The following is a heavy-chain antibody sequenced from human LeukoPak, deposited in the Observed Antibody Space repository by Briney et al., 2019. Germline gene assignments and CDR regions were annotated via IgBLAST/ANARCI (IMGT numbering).Heavy chain of an antibody. V-gene: IGHV3-23*01. CDR2: ISGSGGST. D-gene: IGHD1-26*01. Sequence: GGSLRLSCAASGFTFSSYAMSWVRQAPGKGLEWVSAISGSGGSTYYADSVKGRFTISRDNSKNTLYLQMNSLRADDTAVYYCAKATVGDRGYHYYYYMDVWGKGTTVTVSS. J-gene: IGHJ6*03. CDR3: AKATVGDRGYHYYYYMDV. CDR1: GFTFSSYA.